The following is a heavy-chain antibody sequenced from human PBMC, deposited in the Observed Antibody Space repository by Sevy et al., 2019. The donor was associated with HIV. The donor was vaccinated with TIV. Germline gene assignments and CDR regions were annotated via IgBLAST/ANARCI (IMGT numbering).Heavy chain of an antibody. CDR2: ISSDGRNK. CDR3: ARDKGESSSSFLGELSY. J-gene: IGHJ4*02. V-gene: IGHV3-30*04. D-gene: IGHD3-16*02. Sequence: GPLRLSCAASGFTFSRYAMNWVRQAPGKGLEWVAVISSDGRNKYYADSVKARFTISRDNSKNTLYLQMNSLRSEDTALYYCARDKGESSSSFLGELSYWGQGTLVTVSS. CDR1: GFTFSRYA.